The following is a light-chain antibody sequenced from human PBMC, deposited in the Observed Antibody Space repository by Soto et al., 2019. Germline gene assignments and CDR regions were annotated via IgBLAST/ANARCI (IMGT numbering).Light chain of an antibody. CDR2: GAS. CDR3: QQYATSPSRLT. Sequence: EIVLTQSPGTLSLSPGERATLSCRASQSVSSNYLSWYQQKPGQAPRLLIYGASSRAAGIPDRFSGSGSGKDFPLTINRLEPEDFAVYYCQQYATSPSRLTFGGGTKVEIK. V-gene: IGKV3-20*01. J-gene: IGKJ4*01. CDR1: QSVSSNY.